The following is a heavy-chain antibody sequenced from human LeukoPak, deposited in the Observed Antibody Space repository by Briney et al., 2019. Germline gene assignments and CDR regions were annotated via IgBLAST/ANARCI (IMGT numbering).Heavy chain of an antibody. J-gene: IGHJ6*02. V-gene: IGHV1-2*02. CDR1: GYTFTGYY. CDR3: ARTPHPDPFSPSGMDV. CDR2: INPNSGRT. Sequence: ASVKVSCKASGYTFTGYYMHWVRQAPGQGLEWMGWINPNSGRTNYAQKFQGRVTMTRDTSISTAYMELSRLRSDDTAVVSWARTPHPDPFSPSGMDVGGQGTPVPV. D-gene: IGHD2/OR15-2a*01.